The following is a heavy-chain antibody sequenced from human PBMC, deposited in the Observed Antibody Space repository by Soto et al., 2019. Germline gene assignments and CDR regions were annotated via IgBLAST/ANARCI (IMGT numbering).Heavy chain of an antibody. CDR3: AKDRVGGTFYTPLGF. CDR2: ITYDGSNK. V-gene: IGHV3-30*18. J-gene: IGHJ4*02. CDR1: GFTFTTYG. Sequence: GGSLRLSCAASGFTFTTYGMHWVRQAPGKGLEWVAVITYDGSNKYYADSVKGRFTISRDNSKNTLSLHLNTLKPEDTAVYHCAKDRVGGTFYTPLGFWGQGTLVTVSS. D-gene: IGHD1-7*01.